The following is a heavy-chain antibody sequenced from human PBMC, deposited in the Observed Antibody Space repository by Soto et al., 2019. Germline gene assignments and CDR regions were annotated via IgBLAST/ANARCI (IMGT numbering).Heavy chain of an antibody. CDR3: ARDGTYNWV. J-gene: IGHJ4*02. D-gene: IGHD1-1*01. V-gene: IGHV3-66*01. CDR2: IYSGGAT. CDR1: GFTVSNNY. Sequence: EVQLVASGGGLVQPGGSLRLSCAASGFTVSNNYMRWVRQAPGKGLEWVSLIYSGGATYYADSVKGRFTISRDNSKNTLYLQMNSLRAEYTAVYYCARDGTYNWVGGQGILVTVSS.